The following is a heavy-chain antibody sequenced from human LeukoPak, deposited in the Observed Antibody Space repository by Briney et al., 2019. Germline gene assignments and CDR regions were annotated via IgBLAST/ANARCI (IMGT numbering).Heavy chain of an antibody. CDR2: ISSSSSYI. J-gene: IGHJ4*02. V-gene: IGHV3-21*01. CDR3: ASASEWIQFSDD. D-gene: IGHD5-18*01. Sequence: GGSLRLSCAASGFTFSSYSMYWVRQAPGKGLEWVSSISSSSSYIYYADSVKGRFTISRDNAKNSLSLQMNSLRAEDTAVYYCASASEWIQFSDDWGQGTLVTVSS. CDR1: GFTFSSYS.